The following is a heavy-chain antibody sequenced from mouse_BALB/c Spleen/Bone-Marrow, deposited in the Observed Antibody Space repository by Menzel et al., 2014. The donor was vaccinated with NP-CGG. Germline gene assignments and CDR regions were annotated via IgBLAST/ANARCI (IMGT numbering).Heavy chain of an antibody. CDR1: GFTFSSFG. D-gene: IGHD4-1*01. Sequence: DVMLVESGGGLVQPGGSRKLSCAASGFTFSSFGMHWVRQAPEKGLEWVAYISSGSSNIYYEDTVKGRFTISRDNPKNTLFLQMTSLRSEDTAMYYCTRGGNWDDFDYWGQGTTLTVSS. J-gene: IGHJ2*01. V-gene: IGHV5-17*02. CDR2: ISSGSSNI. CDR3: TRGGNWDDFDY.